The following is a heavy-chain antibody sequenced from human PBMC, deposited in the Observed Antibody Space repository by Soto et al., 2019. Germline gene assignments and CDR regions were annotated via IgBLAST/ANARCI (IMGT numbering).Heavy chain of an antibody. J-gene: IGHJ3*02. CDR2: INPNSGGT. CDR3: ARDLKYYDILTGYYRPCAFDI. Sequence: ASVKVSFKASGYTFTGYYMHWVRQAPGQGLEWMGWINPNSGGTNYAQKFQGWVTMTRDTSISTAYMELSRLRSDDTAVYYCARDLKYYDILTGYYRPCAFDIWGQGTMVPSPQ. V-gene: IGHV1-2*04. CDR1: GYTFTGYY. D-gene: IGHD3-9*01.